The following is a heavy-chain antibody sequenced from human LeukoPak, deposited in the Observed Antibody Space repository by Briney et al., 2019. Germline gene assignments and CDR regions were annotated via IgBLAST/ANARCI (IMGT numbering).Heavy chain of an antibody. J-gene: IGHJ4*02. V-gene: IGHV3-20*04. CDR3: ARESSSGWYKRGYFDY. CDR2: INWNGGST. D-gene: IGHD6-19*01. Sequence: GGSLRLSCAASGFTFDDYGMSWVRQAPGKGLEWVSGINWNGGSTGYADSVKGRFTISRDNAKNSLYLQMNSLRAEDTAVYYCARESSSGWYKRGYFDYWGQGTLVTVSS. CDR1: GFTFDDYG.